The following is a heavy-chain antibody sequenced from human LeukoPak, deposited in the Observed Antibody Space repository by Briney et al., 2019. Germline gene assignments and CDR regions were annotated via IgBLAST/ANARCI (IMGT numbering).Heavy chain of an antibody. CDR2: INSDGSST. Sequence: GGSLRLSCAASGFTFSSSWMHWVRHDPGKWLVWVSRINSDGSSTSHADSVKGRCNIYRDNAKNTLYLQMNSLRAEDTAVYYCARADLDYWGQGTLVTVSS. CDR3: ARADLDY. V-gene: IGHV3-74*01. CDR1: GFTFSSSW. J-gene: IGHJ4*02.